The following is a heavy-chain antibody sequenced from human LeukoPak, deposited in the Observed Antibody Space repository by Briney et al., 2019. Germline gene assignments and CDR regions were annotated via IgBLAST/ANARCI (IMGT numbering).Heavy chain of an antibody. CDR1: GGSISTYY. V-gene: IGHV4-59*01. D-gene: IGHD3-9*01. CDR3: ARLRFDWFYFDY. J-gene: IGHJ4*02. CDR2: IYYSGST. Sequence: SETLSLTCTVSGGSISTYYWSWIRQPPGKGLEWIGYIYYSGSTNYNPFLKSRVTISVDTSKNQFSLKLSSVTAADTAVYYCARLRFDWFYFDYWGQGTLVTVSS.